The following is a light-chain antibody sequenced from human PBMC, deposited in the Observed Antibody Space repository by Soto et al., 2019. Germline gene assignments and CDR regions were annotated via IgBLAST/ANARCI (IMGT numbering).Light chain of an antibody. CDR2: TNN. J-gene: IGLJ2*01. CDR3: AVWDANLNSVV. CDR1: SSNIATNS. Sequence: QSVLTQPPSVSGTPGQRVTTSCSGSSSNIATNSVNWYQQLPATAPRLLIYTNNRRPSEVPDRFSGSKSGTSASLAISGLQSEDEADYYCAVWDANLNSVVFGGGTKVTVL. V-gene: IGLV1-44*01.